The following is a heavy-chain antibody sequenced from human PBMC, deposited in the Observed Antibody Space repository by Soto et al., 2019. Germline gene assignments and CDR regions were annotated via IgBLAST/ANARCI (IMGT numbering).Heavy chain of an antibody. CDR3: PIDFAYFAF. CDR2: VCHTGRT. CDR1: GGSISVYY. V-gene: IGHV4-59*01. D-gene: IGHD3-3*01. J-gene: IGHJ4*02. Sequence: SEPLSLTCTISGGSISVYYWTWIGQPPGKGLGWIGYVCHTGRTSYNPSLKSRVSISMDTSKNQFSLNLDSVTAADTGVYFCPIDFAYFAFCGPRSLVT.